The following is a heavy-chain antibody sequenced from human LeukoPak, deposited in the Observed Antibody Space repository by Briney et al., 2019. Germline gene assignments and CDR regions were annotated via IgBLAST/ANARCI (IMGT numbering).Heavy chain of an antibody. CDR2: IIPIFGTA. CDR1: GYTFTGYY. J-gene: IGHJ6*03. V-gene: IGHV1-69*06. CDR3: ARAGRGGDYYYYMDV. Sequence: SVKVSCKASGYTFTGYYMHWVRQAPGQGLEWMGGIIPIFGTANYAQKFQGRVTITADKSTSTAYMELSSLRSEDTAVYYCARAGRGGDYYYYMDVWGKGTTVTVSS. D-gene: IGHD3-10*01.